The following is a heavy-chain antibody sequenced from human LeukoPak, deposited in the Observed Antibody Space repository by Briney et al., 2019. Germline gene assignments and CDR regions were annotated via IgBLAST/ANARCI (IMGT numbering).Heavy chain of an antibody. Sequence: PGGSLRLSCAASGFTFSSYTMRWVRQAPGKGLEWVSSISSSSSYMYYADSVKGRFTISRDNAKNSLDLQMNSLRVEDTAVYYCARGGGYCGGDCYGIDYWGQGTLVTVSS. J-gene: IGHJ4*02. CDR2: ISSSSSYM. V-gene: IGHV3-21*01. D-gene: IGHD2-21*01. CDR3: ARGGGYCGGDCYGIDY. CDR1: GFTFSSYT.